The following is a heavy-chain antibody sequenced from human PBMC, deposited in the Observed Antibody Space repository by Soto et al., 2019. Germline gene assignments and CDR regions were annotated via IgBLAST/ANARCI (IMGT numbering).Heavy chain of an antibody. CDR2: IYYSGRT. D-gene: IGHD2-15*01. CDR3: ASGSASWYDN. V-gene: IGHV4-59*08. Sequence: QVQLQESGPGLVKPSETLSLTCTVSGGSISNYYWSWIRQPPGKGLEWIGHIYYSGRTNYNPSLKSRVTISVDTSKNKFSLNLRSVTAADTAVYYCASGSASWYDNWGQGTLVTVSS. CDR1: GGSISNYY. J-gene: IGHJ5*02.